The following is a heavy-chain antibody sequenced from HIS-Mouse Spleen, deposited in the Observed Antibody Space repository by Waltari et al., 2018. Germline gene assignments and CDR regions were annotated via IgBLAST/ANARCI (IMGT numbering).Heavy chain of an antibody. CDR3: ARDIILGSSWFFDY. CDR1: GYTFTGYY. CDR2: INPNSGGT. Sequence: QVQLVQSGAEVKKPGASVKVSCKASGYTFTGYYMHWVRQAPGQGLEWMGWINPNSGGTNDEQKFQGRVTMTRDTSISTAYMELSRLRSDDTAVYYCARDIILGSSWFFDYWGQGTLVTVSS. J-gene: IGHJ4*02. V-gene: IGHV1-2*02. D-gene: IGHD6-13*01.